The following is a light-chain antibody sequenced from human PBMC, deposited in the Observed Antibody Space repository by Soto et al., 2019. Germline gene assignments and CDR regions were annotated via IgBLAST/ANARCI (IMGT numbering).Light chain of an antibody. CDR1: QSVSGD. J-gene: IGKJ5*01. Sequence: QSPSALSSSPGVRAALSCMASQSVSGDLAWYHHKPGQAPRLLIYDASTRALDTPARFAGSGAGTEFTLTISSLQSEDFAVYFCQQYNKWPIPVGQGTRLAIK. V-gene: IGKV3-15*01. CDR2: DAS. CDR3: QQYNKWPIP.